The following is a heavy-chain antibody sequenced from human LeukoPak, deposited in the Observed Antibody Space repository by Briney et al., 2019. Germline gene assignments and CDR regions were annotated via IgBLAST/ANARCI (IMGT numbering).Heavy chain of an antibody. Sequence: GESLKISCKGSGYSFTTYWIGWARQMSGKGLEWMGIIYPGDSDPRYSPSFQGQVTISADTSISTAYLQWSSLKASDSAMYYCVRHGLGSSWFGFDYWGQGTLVTVSS. J-gene: IGHJ4*02. D-gene: IGHD6-13*01. CDR3: VRHGLGSSWFGFDY. CDR1: GYSFTTYW. CDR2: IYPGDSDP. V-gene: IGHV5-51*01.